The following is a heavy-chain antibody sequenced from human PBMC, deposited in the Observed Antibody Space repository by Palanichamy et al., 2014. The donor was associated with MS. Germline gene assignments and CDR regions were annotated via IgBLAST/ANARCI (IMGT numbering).Heavy chain of an antibody. CDR1: GYSISSGYY. CDR3: ARQNGPYYFDY. D-gene: IGHD2-8*01. CDR2: VWHSGNT. J-gene: IGHJ4*02. Sequence: QVQLQESGPGLVKPSETLSLTCGVSGYSISSGYYWAWLRQPPGKGLEWIGNVWHSGNTYYNSSLKSRVTISVDTSKNQFSLRLTSVTAADTAVYYCARQNGPYYFDYWGQGTLATVS. V-gene: IGHV4-38-2*01.